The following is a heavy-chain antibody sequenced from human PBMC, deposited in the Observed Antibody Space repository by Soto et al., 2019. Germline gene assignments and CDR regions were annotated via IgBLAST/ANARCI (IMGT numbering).Heavy chain of an antibody. CDR3: ARMGPRFQSHSFDY. CDR2: IYHTGST. CDR1: GGSINTYY. V-gene: IGHV4-59*01. D-gene: IGHD3-10*01. J-gene: IGHJ4*02. Sequence: PSETLSLTCTVSGGSINTYYWSWIRQPPGKGLEWIGYIYHTGSTNYSPSLKSRVTISVDTSKNQFSLKLNSVTAADTALYSCARMGPRFQSHSFDYWGRGILVTVSA.